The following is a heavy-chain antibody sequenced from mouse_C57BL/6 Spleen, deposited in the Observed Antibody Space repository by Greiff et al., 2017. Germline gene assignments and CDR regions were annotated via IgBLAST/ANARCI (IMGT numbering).Heavy chain of an antibody. J-gene: IGHJ2*01. CDR2: ISDGGSYT. D-gene: IGHD2-5*01. CDR1: GFTFSSYA. Sequence: EVKLQESGGGLVKPGGSLKLSCAASGFTFSSYAMSWVRQTPEKRLEWVATISDGGSYTYYPDNVKGRFTISRAHAKNNLYLQMSHLKSEDTAMYYCARDYYSNYWDYCDYWGQGTTLTVSS. CDR3: ARDYYSNYWDYCDY. V-gene: IGHV5-4*01.